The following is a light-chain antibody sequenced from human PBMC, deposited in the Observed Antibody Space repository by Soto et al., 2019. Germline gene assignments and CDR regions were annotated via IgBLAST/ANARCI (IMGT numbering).Light chain of an antibody. CDR3: SSYTSSSTLDV. V-gene: IGLV2-14*01. J-gene: IGLJ1*01. Sequence: QSVLTQPASVSGSTGQSITISCTRTSSDVGGYNYVSWYQQHPGKAPKLMIYDVSNRPSGVSNRFSGSKSGNTASLTISGLQAEDEADYYCSSYTSSSTLDVFGTGTKVTVL. CDR1: SSDVGGYNY. CDR2: DVS.